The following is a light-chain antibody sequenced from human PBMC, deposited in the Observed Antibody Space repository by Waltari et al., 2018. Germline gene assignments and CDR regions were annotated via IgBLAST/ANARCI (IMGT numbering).Light chain of an antibody. J-gene: IGKJ4*01. CDR3: QQRASWLT. V-gene: IGKV3-11*01. CDR1: QKVSTY. Sequence: EIVLTQSPATLSLSPGERATLSCRASQKVSTYLAWYQQKHGQAPRLLMFDASKRATGTPSRFSGSWSVTDFTLTISSLEPEDFAVYYCQQRASWLTFGGGTRVEIK. CDR2: DAS.